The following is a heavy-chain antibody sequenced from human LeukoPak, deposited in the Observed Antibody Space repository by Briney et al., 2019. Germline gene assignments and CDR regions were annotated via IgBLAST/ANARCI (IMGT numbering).Heavy chain of an antibody. V-gene: IGHV4-34*01. CDR2: INHSGST. CDR1: GGSFRGYY. Sequence: SEPLSLTCAVYGGSFRGYYWSWIRQPPGKGLEWIGEINHSGSTNYNPSLKRRVTISVDTSKNQFSLKLSSVTAADTAVYYCARLPPPSGYYYYYGMDVWGQGTTVTVSS. J-gene: IGHJ6*02. CDR3: ARLPPPSGYYYYYGMDV.